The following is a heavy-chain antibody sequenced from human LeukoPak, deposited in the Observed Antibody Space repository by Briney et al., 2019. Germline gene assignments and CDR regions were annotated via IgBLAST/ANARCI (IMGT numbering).Heavy chain of an antibody. CDR2: MSYDGSNG. CDR1: GFTFSSYA. CDR3: ARKGYYYGSERHQSDAFDV. J-gene: IGHJ3*01. V-gene: IGHV3-30*04. D-gene: IGHD3-10*01. Sequence: QSGGSLRLSCAASGFTFSSYAMHWVRQAPGTGLQWVAFMSYDGSNGYYADSVKGRFTISRDNSKNTLYLQMNSLSAEDTAVYYCARKGYYYGSERHQSDAFDVWGHGTMVTVSS.